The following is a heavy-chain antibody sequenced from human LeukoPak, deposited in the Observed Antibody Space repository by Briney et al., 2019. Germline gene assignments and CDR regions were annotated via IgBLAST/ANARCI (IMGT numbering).Heavy chain of an antibody. CDR3: ARPSSTDYV. V-gene: IGHV1-2*02. D-gene: IGHD2-2*01. Sequence: ASVTVSCKASGYTFTDYYYIHWVRQAPGQGLEWRGWLNPKSGDTNYAQKFQGRATVTRDTSISTAYMELSRLRSDDTAVYYCARPSSTDYVWGQGTQVTVSS. CDR2: LNPKSGDT. CDR1: GYTFTDYY. J-gene: IGHJ4*02.